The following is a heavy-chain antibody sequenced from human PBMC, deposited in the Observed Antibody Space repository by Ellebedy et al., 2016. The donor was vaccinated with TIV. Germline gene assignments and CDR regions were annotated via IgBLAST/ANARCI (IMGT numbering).Heavy chain of an antibody. CDR3: ARGFSGSNFVMHFYYYMDV. D-gene: IGHD1-26*01. CDR1: GFAFSSYG. CDR2: IWYDGTNK. J-gene: IGHJ6*03. Sequence: GGSLRLSXAASGFAFSSYGMHWVRRAPGKGLEWVAVIWYDGTNKYYPDSVKGRFTISRDNSKNTLYLEMNSLRVEDTAVYYCARGFSGSNFVMHFYYYMDVWGRGTTVTVSS. V-gene: IGHV3-33*08.